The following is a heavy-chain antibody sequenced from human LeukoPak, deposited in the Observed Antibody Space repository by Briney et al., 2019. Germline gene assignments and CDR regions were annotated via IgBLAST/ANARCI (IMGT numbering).Heavy chain of an antibody. D-gene: IGHD1-7*01. V-gene: IGHV3-7*01. CDR3: ATSRTFDY. J-gene: IGHJ4*02. CDR2: IKQDGSEK. CDR1: GFTFSSYW. Sequence: PGGSLRLSCAASGFTFSSYWMNWVRQAPGKGLEWVANIKQDGSEKYYVDSVKGRFTISRDNAKNSLYLQMGSLRAEDTAVYYCATSRTFDYWGQGPRVTVSS.